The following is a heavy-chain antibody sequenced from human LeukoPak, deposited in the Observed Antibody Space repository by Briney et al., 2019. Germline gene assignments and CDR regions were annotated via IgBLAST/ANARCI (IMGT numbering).Heavy chain of an antibody. V-gene: IGHV4-38-2*02. CDR2: IFHSGST. CDR3: ARANYYDSSGYSRGAFDI. D-gene: IGHD3-22*01. CDR1: GYSISSGFY. J-gene: IGHJ3*02. Sequence: SETLSLTCSVSGYSISSGFYWGWIRQPPGKGLVWIGSIFHSGSTYYNPSLKSRVTISVDTSKNQFSLKLSSVTAADTAVYYCARANYYDSSGYSRGAFDIWGQGTMVTVSS.